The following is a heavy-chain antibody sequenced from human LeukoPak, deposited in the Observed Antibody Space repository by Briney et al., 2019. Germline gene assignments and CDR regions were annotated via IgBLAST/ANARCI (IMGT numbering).Heavy chain of an antibody. CDR1: DGSISSHY. V-gene: IGHV4-59*11. J-gene: IGHJ6*03. CDR3: ARVSMVTRYYYYYMDV. D-gene: IGHD5-18*01. Sequence: SEILSPTCSVSDGSISSHYGSWIRQPAGKGLEWSRYIYYSGISNYNPSLKRPFTISVDTSKNPSSLQLNSVTAADTAVYYCARVSMVTRYYYYYMDVWGKGTTVTVSS. CDR2: IYYSGIS.